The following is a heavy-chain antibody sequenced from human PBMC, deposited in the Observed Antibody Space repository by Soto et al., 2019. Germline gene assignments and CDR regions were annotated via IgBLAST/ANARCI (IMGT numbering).Heavy chain of an antibody. Sequence: PSETLSLTCTVACGSSANSSYYWGWFRQPPGKGLEWIGNIYYSGSTYYNPSLKSRLTISVDTSKNQFSLKLSSVTAADTAVYYCARAGGFDWLLPDYWGQGTLVTVSS. CDR3: ARAGGFDWLLPDY. V-gene: IGHV4-39*07. D-gene: IGHD3-9*01. J-gene: IGHJ4*02. CDR1: CGSSANSSYY. CDR2: IYYSGST.